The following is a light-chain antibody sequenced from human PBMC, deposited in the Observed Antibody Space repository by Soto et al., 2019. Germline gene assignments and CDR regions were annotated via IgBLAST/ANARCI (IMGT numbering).Light chain of an antibody. CDR2: DAS. Sequence: EIVMTQSPATLSLSPGERVSLSCRASQSVSSKLAWYQHTPGQAPRLLIYDASNSATCIPARFSGSGSGTVFTLTIGSLEPEDFAVYYCQQRSSWPLTFGGGTKVDI. J-gene: IGKJ4*01. V-gene: IGKV3-11*01. CDR3: QQRSSWPLT. CDR1: QSVSSK.